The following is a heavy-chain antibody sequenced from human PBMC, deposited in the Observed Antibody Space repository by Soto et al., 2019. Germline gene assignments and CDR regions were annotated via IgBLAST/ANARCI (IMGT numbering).Heavy chain of an antibody. CDR3: AKDKKKYWEQQLVNWLDP. J-gene: IGHJ5*02. CDR1: GVTFSSYA. D-gene: IGHD6-13*01. CDR2: ISGSGGST. Sequence: PGVSLRLSCAASGVTFSSYAMSWVRQAPGKGLEWVSAISGSGGSTYYADSVKGRFTISRDNSKNTLYLQMNSLRAEDTAVYYGAKDKKKYWEQQLVNWLDPWGQGT. V-gene: IGHV3-23*01.